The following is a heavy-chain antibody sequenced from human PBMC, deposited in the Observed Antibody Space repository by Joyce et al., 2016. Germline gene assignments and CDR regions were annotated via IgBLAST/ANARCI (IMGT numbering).Heavy chain of an antibody. J-gene: IGHJ4*02. CDR3: AREGLPHGGFDY. V-gene: IGHV1-2*02. Sequence: QVQLVQSGTEVKKPGASVKVSCKASGFTFTGYYMHWVRQSPVQGLEMMGWIKMENGDTHYTQNFQGRVTMTMDTSNNTAYMGVTRLRSDDTAFYYCAREGLPHGGFDYWGLGTLVTVSS. CDR2: IKMENGDT. CDR1: GFTFTGYY.